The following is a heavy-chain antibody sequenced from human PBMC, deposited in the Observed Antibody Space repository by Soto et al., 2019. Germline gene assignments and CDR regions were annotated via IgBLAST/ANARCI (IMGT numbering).Heavy chain of an antibody. Sequence: GGSLRLSCAASGFTFSSYAMSWVRQAPGKGLEWVSAISGSGGSTYYADSVKGRFTISRDNSKNTLYLQMNSLRAEDTAVYYCATIEYPVRYFDYWGQGTLVTVSS. CDR1: GFTFSSYA. J-gene: IGHJ4*02. CDR2: ISGSGGST. D-gene: IGHD4-17*01. CDR3: ATIEYPVRYFDY. V-gene: IGHV3-23*01.